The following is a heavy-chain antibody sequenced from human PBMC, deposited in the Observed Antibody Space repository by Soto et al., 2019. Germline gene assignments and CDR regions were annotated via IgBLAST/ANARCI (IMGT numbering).Heavy chain of an antibody. CDR2: ISGSGDRT. Sequence: EVHLLDSGGGLVQPGGSLRLSSAVSRFTFRTYVMSWVRQVPGKGLEWVAAISGSGDRTYYADSVKGRFTISRDNSKNTLFLQMNSLRAEDTAVYYWAKQFFDSWGQGTPVTVSS. CDR3: AKQFFDS. J-gene: IGHJ4*02. V-gene: IGHV3-23*01. CDR1: RFTFRTYV.